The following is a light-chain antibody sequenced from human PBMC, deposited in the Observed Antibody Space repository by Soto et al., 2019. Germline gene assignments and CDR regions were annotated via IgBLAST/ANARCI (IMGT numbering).Light chain of an antibody. V-gene: IGKV1-33*01. CDR1: QDMSNY. J-gene: IGKJ5*01. CDR2: YAS. Sequence: DIPRTPSPSSLSASVGDRVTITCQASQDMSNYLNWYQQKPGKAPKLLIYYASNLETGAPSRFSGSGSGTDFTFTISSLQPEDIATYYCQQFDNLPIPVGQGTRLEIK. CDR3: QQFDNLPIP.